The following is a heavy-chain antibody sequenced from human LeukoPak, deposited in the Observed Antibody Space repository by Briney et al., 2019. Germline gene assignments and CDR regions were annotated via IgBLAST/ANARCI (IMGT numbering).Heavy chain of an antibody. V-gene: IGHV4-38-2*02. D-gene: IGHD1-26*01. CDR2: IYHSGST. Sequence: SETLSLTCTVSGGSISSYYWSWIRQPPGKGLKWIGSIYHSGSTYYNPSLKSRVTISVDTSKNQFSLKLSSVTAADTAVYYCARGVVGATSWFDPWGQGTLVTVSS. J-gene: IGHJ5*02. CDR1: GGSISSYY. CDR3: ARGVVGATSWFDP.